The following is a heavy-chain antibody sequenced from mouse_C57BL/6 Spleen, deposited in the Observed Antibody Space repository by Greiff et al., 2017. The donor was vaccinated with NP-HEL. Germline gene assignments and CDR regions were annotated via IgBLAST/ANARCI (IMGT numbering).Heavy chain of an antibody. V-gene: IGHV1-50*01. D-gene: IGHD4-1*01. J-gene: IGHJ2*01. Sequence: QVQLQQPGAELVKPGASVKLSCKASGYTFTSYWMQWVKQRPGQGLEWIGEIDPSDSYTNYNQKFKGKATLTVDTSSSTAYMQLSSLPSEDSAVYYCARDWYFDYWGQGTTLTVSS. CDR3: ARDWYFDY. CDR1: GYTFTSYW. CDR2: IDPSDSYT.